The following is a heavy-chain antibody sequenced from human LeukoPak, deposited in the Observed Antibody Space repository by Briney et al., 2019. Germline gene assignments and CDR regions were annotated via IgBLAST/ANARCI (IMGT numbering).Heavy chain of an antibody. J-gene: IGHJ3*02. Sequence: GRSLRLSCAASGFTFSSYGMHWVRQAPGKGLEWVAVISYDGSNKYYADSAKGRFTISRDNSKNTLYLQMNSLRAEDTAVCYCAKVLSSSWFDGDAFDIWGQGTMVTVSS. V-gene: IGHV3-30*18. CDR3: AKVLSSSWFDGDAFDI. CDR1: GFTFSSYG. D-gene: IGHD6-13*01. CDR2: ISYDGSNK.